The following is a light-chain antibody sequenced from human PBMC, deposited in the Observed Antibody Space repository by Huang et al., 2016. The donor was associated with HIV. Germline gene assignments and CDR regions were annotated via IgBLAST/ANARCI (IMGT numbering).Light chain of an antibody. CDR3: HQRSAWPHT. Sequence: EIVLTQSPATLSLSPGERVTLSCRASQSINNFLAWYQQKPGQVPRLLIYDASNRATGIPARFSGGGSGTDFTLTISSLEREDFAVYYCHQRSAWPHTFGQGTKLEIK. J-gene: IGKJ2*01. CDR2: DAS. CDR1: QSINNF. V-gene: IGKV3-11*01.